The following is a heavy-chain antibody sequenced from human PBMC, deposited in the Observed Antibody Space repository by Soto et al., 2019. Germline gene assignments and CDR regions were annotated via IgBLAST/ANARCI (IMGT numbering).Heavy chain of an antibody. CDR1: GGSFSGYY. V-gene: IGHV4-34*01. Sequence: SETLSLTCAVYGGSFSGYYWSWIRQPPGKGLEWIGEINNSGSTNYNPSLKSRVTISVDTSKNQFSLKLSSVTAADTAVYYCARVNTDCSSTSCYGRDDYWGQGTLVTVSS. J-gene: IGHJ4*02. CDR2: INNSGST. D-gene: IGHD2-2*01. CDR3: ARVNTDCSSTSCYGRDDY.